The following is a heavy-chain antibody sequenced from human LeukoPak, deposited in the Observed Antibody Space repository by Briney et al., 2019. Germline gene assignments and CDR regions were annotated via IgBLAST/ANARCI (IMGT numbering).Heavy chain of an antibody. V-gene: IGHV3-15*07. CDR3: AKTSDYYDSSGYFDY. CDR1: GFTFSNAW. Sequence: GGSLRLSCAASGFTFSNAWMNWVRQAPGKGLEWVGRIKSKTDGGTTDYAAPVKGRFTISRDDSKNTLYLQMNSLRAEDTAVYYCAKTSDYYDSSGYFDYWGQGTLVTVSS. CDR2: IKSKTDGGTT. J-gene: IGHJ4*02. D-gene: IGHD3-22*01.